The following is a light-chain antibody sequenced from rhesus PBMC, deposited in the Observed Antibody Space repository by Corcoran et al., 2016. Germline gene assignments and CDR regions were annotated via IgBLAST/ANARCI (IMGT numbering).Light chain of an antibody. J-gene: IGKJ4*01. CDR3: LQDIQLPLT. CDR1: QSLLHSNGYTY. V-gene: IGKV2-78*01. CDR2: LGS. Sequence: DIVMTQTPLSLPVTPGEPASISCRSSQSLLHSNGYTYLFWYLQKPGQSPQLLGYLGSNRASGVPDRFSGSGSGTDFTLKISRVEAEDVGVYSFLQDIQLPLTFGGGTKVEIK.